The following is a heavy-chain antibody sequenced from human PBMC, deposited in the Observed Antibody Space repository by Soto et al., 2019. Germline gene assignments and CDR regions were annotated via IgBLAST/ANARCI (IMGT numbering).Heavy chain of an antibody. Sequence: PGGSLRLSCAASGFTFSDFYVSWIRQAPGKGLEWVSAISGGGTSTYYADSVKGRFTISRDNSKNMVYLQMNSLRTEDTAVYYCAKGSTVVVPTAISLVSDGMDVWGLGTTVTVSS. V-gene: IGHV3-23*01. CDR2: ISGGGTST. CDR1: GFTFSDFY. D-gene: IGHD2-2*02. CDR3: AKGSTVVVPTAISLVSDGMDV. J-gene: IGHJ6*02.